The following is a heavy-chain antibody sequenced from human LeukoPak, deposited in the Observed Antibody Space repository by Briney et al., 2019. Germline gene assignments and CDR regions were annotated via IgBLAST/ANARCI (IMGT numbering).Heavy chain of an antibody. V-gene: IGHV3-23*01. Sequence: QPGGSVRLSCAASGFTFSSYAMSWVRQAPGKGLEWVSAISGSGGSTYYADSVKGRFTISRDNSKNTLYLQMNSLGAEDTAVYYSAKVSGRPRIAAAGKNWFDPWGQGTLVTVSS. CDR3: AKVSGRPRIAAAGKNWFDP. D-gene: IGHD6-13*01. CDR2: ISGSGGST. CDR1: GFTFSSYA. J-gene: IGHJ5*02.